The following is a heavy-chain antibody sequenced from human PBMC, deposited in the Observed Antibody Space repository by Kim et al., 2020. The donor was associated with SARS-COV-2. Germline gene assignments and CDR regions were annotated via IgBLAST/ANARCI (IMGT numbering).Heavy chain of an antibody. CDR2: INPYSGDT. D-gene: IGHD3-16*01. J-gene: IGHJ4*02. CDR3: ARAWGGPTMLFDY. Sequence: ASVKVSCQASGYTFTGHHIYWVRQAPGQGLEWVGYINPYSGDTKYAQKFQDRVTMARDTSINTASMELNSLRSDDTAVYYCARAWGGPTMLFDYWGQGTL. CDR1: GYTFTGHH. V-gene: IGHV1-2*02.